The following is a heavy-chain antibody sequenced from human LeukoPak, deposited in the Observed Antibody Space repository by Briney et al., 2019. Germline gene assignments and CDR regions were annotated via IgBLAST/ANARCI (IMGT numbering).Heavy chain of an antibody. V-gene: IGHV4-34*01. CDR3: ASGTGSGYYFDAFDI. CDR1: GGSFSGYY. J-gene: IGHJ3*02. CDR2: INHSGST. Sequence: PSETLSLTCAVYGGSFSGYYWSWIRQPPGKGLEWIGEINHSGSTNYNPSLKSRVTISVDTSKNQFSLKLSSVTAADTAVYYCASGTGSGYYFDAFDIWGQGTMVTVSS. D-gene: IGHD3-22*01.